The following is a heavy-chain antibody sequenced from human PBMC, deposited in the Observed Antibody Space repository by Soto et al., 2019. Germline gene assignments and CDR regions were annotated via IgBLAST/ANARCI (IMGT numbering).Heavy chain of an antibody. CDR1: GGSFSGYY. CDR3: ARDKITGLFDY. CDR2: INHSGST. Sequence: QVQLQQWGAGLLKPSETLSLTCAVYGGSFSGYYWTWIRQPPGTGLEWIGEINHSGSTNYNPRLXXRXTXXXDXSXXXXXXKLTSVTAAXTAVYYCARDKITGLFDYWGQGTLVTVSS. J-gene: IGHJ4*02. D-gene: IGHD2-8*02. V-gene: IGHV4-34*01.